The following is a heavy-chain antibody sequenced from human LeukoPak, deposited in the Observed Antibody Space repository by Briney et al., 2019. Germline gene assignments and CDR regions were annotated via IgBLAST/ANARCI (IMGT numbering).Heavy chain of an antibody. Sequence: PGGSLRLSCAASGFTFANAWMNWVRQAPGKGLEWVSSISSSSSYIYYADSVKGRFTISRDNAKNSLYLQMNSLRAEDTAVYYCASSQYCGGDCYSPWGQGTLVTVSS. D-gene: IGHD2-21*02. CDR1: GFTFANAW. CDR2: ISSSSSYI. V-gene: IGHV3-21*01. CDR3: ASSQYCGGDCYSP. J-gene: IGHJ4*02.